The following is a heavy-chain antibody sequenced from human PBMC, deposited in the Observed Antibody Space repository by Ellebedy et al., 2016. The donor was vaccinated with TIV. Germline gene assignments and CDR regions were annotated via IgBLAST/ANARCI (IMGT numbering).Heavy chain of an antibody. CDR1: GFTFSNYW. V-gene: IGHV3-7*01. D-gene: IGHD6-19*01. Sequence: GGSLRLSCAASGFTFSNYWMNWVRQAPGKGLEWVANIKQGGSEKYYVDSVEGRFAISRDNAKNSMYLQMNSLRDEDTAVYYCARDQWLGRAYYFDYWGQGTLVTVSS. CDR2: IKQGGSEK. CDR3: ARDQWLGRAYYFDY. J-gene: IGHJ4*02.